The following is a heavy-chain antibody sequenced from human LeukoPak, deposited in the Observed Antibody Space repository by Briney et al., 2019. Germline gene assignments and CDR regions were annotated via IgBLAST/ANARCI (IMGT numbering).Heavy chain of an antibody. V-gene: IGHV4-39*07. CDR2: IYYSGST. CDR3: ARGIGRRPYYFVY. CDR1: GGSISSSSYY. Sequence: SETLSLTCTVSGGSISSSSYYWGWIRQPPGKGLEWIGSIYYSGSTYYNPSLKSRVTISVDTSKNQFSLKLSSVTAADTAVYYCARGIGRRPYYFVYWGQGTVVTVSS. J-gene: IGHJ4*02. D-gene: IGHD1-14*01.